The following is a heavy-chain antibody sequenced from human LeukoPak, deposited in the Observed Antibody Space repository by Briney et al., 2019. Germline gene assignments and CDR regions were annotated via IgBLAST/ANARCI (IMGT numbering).Heavy chain of an antibody. CDR2: ISGDHAT. J-gene: IGHJ4*02. Sequence: PGGSPRLSCAASGFTFGHYAMSWVRQAPGKGLEWVAAISGDHATYDSNSLRGRFTISRDNSKNMLYLQMNGLRAEDSAVYYCAKDTQVVRGNFLFEYWGQGTLVTVSS. CDR1: GFTFGHYA. CDR3: AKDTQVVRGNFLFEY. D-gene: IGHD1-1*01. V-gene: IGHV3-23*01.